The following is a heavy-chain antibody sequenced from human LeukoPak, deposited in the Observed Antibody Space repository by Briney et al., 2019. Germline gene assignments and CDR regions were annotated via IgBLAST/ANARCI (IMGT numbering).Heavy chain of an antibody. CDR3: ARASYDYVWGSYPDY. Sequence: GRSLRLSCVASGFTFSSYGMHWVRQAPGKGLEWVAVIWYDGSNKYYADSVKGRFTISRDNSKNTLYLQMNSLRAEDTAVYYCARASYDYVWGSYPDYWGQGTLVTVSS. CDR1: GFTFSSYG. CDR2: IWYDGSNK. D-gene: IGHD3-16*02. V-gene: IGHV3-33*01. J-gene: IGHJ4*02.